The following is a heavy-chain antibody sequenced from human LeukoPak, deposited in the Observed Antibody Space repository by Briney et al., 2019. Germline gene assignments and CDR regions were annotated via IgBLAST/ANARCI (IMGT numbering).Heavy chain of an antibody. D-gene: IGHD3-16*01. CDR2: IYTSGTT. CDR1: GGSVRRGNYY. J-gene: IGHJ6*03. CDR3: ARDSFEGGYYYYLDV. Sequence: PSETLSLTCTVSGGSVRRGNYYWTWIRQPAGSGLEWIGRIYTSGTTKYNPSLKSRVIISVNTSKNQFSLKLNSVTATDTAVYYCARDSFEGGYYYYLDVWGKGTTVTVSS. V-gene: IGHV4-61*02.